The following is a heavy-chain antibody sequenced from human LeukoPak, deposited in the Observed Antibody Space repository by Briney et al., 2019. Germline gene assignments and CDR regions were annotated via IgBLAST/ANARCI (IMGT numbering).Heavy chain of an antibody. D-gene: IGHD3-9*01. CDR1: GGTFSSYA. Sequence: SVKVSCKASGGTFSSYAISWVRQAPGQGLEWMGGIIPIFGTANYAQKFQGRVTITADESTSTAYMELSSLRSEDTAVYYCASALYDILTGYRDPDAFDIWGQGTMVTVSS. V-gene: IGHV1-69*13. CDR3: ASALYDILTGYRDPDAFDI. J-gene: IGHJ3*02. CDR2: IIPIFGTA.